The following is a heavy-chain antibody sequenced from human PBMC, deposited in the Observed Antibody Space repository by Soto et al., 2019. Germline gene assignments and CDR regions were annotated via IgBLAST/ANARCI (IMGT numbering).Heavy chain of an antibody. CDR1: GFSLTTSGVG. V-gene: IGHV2-5*02. J-gene: IGHJ4*02. Sequence: QITLNESGPTVVRPTETLTLTCRFSGFSLTTSGVGVGWIRQSPGKAPEWLALIYWDDAKRYSASLKSRLTITKDPPKNQVVLTVSDLDSTDKATYYCAHRVLRTVFGLVTTTAIYFDFWGQGTPVAVSS. D-gene: IGHD3-3*01. CDR3: AHRVLRTVFGLVTTTAIYFDF. CDR2: IYWDDAK.